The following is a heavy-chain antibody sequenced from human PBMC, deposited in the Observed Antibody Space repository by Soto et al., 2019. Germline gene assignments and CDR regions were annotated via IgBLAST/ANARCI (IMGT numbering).Heavy chain of an antibody. J-gene: IGHJ5*02. CDR1: GGSINSYY. CDR3: AIAKTTLYNWXDP. Sequence: PSGPLSLTCTVSGGSINSYYWSWIRQPPGKGLEWIGQIYYTGSTNYNPSLKGRVTISVDRSKNQFSLRLSSVTAADTAVYYCAIAKTTLYNWXDPWGQGTLVTVSS. D-gene: IGHD1-7*01. CDR2: IYYTGST. V-gene: IGHV4-59*08.